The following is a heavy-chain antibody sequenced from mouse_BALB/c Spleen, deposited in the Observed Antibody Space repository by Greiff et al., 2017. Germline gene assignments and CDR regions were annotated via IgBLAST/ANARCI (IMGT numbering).Heavy chain of an antibody. J-gene: IGHJ4*01. CDR3: ARRRDGYYGYYAMDY. CDR1: GFTFSSYG. D-gene: IGHD2-3*01. Sequence: DVKLVESGGDLVKPGGSLKLSCAASGFTFSSYGMSWVRQTPDKRLEWVATISSGGSYTYYPDSVKGRFTISRDNAKNTLYLQMSSLKSEDTAMYYCARRRDGYYGYYAMDYWGQGTSVTVSS. CDR2: ISSGGSYT. V-gene: IGHV5-6*02.